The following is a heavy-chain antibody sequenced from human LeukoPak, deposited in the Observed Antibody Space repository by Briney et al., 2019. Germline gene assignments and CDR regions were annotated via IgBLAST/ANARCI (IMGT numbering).Heavy chain of an antibody. Sequence: GRSLRLSCAASGFTFDDYAMHWVRHAPGKGLEWVSGISWNSGSIDYADSVKGRFTISRDNAKNSLYLQMNSLTTEDTALYYCAKSGSYLRVDWLDPWGQGTLVTVSS. CDR2: ISWNSGSI. V-gene: IGHV3-9*01. CDR3: AKSGSYLRVDWLDP. D-gene: IGHD1-26*01. CDR1: GFTFDDYA. J-gene: IGHJ5*02.